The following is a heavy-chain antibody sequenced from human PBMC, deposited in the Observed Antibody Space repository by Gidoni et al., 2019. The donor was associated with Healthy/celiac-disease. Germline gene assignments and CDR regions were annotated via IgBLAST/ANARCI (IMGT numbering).Heavy chain of an antibody. V-gene: IGHV1-2*06. CDR1: GYTFTGYY. D-gene: IGHD2-15*01. Sequence: QVQLVQSGAEVKKPGASVKVSCKASGYTFTGYYMHWVRQAPGQGLEWMGRINPNSGGTNYAQKFQGRVTMTRDTSISTAYMELSRLRSDDTAVYYCASHGGGGSPRGYYYGMDVWGQGTTVTVSS. CDR3: ASHGGGGSPRGYYYGMDV. CDR2: INPNSGGT. J-gene: IGHJ6*02.